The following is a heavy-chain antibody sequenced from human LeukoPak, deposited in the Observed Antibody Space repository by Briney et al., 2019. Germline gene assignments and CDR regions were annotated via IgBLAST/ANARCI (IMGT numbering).Heavy chain of an antibody. D-gene: IGHD2-21*02. Sequence: GGSLRLSCAASGFTFSSYGMHWVRQAPGKGLEWVAVISYDGSNKYYADSVKGRFTISRDNSKNTLYLQMNSLRAEDTAVYYCAKETTRAYCGGDCYSGPYGYWGQGTLVTASS. J-gene: IGHJ4*02. CDR3: AKETTRAYCGGDCYSGPYGY. V-gene: IGHV3-30*18. CDR2: ISYDGSNK. CDR1: GFTFSSYG.